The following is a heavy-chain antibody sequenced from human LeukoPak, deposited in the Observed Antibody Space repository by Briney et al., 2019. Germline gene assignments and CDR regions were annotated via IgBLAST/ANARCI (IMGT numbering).Heavy chain of an antibody. CDR1: GFTFSNYS. J-gene: IGHJ4*02. CDR2: ISSSSYI. V-gene: IGHV3-21*01. D-gene: IGHD4-17*01. Sequence: GGSLRLSCAASGFTFSNYSMNWVRQAPGKGLEWVSSISSSSYIYYADSVKGRFTISRDNAKNSLYLQMNSLRAEDTAVYYCARPRNGDPGGYWGQGTLVTVSS. CDR3: ARPRNGDPGGY.